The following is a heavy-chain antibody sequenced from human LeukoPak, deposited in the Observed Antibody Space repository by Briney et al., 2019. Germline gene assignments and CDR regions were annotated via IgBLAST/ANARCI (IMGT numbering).Heavy chain of an antibody. Sequence: GGSLRLSCAASGFTLSNAWMNWVRQAPSKGLEWVDLIKSKANGETRDYAAPVKGRFTISRDDSDNTLYLQMNSLKSEDTAVYYCVTEVGGSFPTWGQGTLVTVSS. J-gene: IGHJ4*02. V-gene: IGHV3-15*01. CDR3: VTEVGGSFPT. CDR2: IKSKANGETR. CDR1: GFTLSNAW. D-gene: IGHD1-26*01.